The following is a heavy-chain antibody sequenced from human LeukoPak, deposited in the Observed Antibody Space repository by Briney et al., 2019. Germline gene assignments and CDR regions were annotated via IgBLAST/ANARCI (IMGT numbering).Heavy chain of an antibody. CDR1: GFTFSGFG. CDR3: ARVKYSGSYPHDY. D-gene: IGHD1-26*01. J-gene: IGHJ4*02. V-gene: IGHV3-30*02. CDR2: IHTDQTIQ. Sequence: GGSLRLSCEVSGFTFSGFGMHWVLQAPGQGLEWLAYIHTDQTIQYYADSVKGRFTISRDNAKNSLYLQMNSLRAEDTAVYYCARVKYSGSYPHDYWGQGTLVTVSS.